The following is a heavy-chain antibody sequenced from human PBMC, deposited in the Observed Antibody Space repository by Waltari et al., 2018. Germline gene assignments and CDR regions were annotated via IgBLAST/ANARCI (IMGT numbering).Heavy chain of an antibody. Sequence: QVQLVESGGGVVQPGGSLRLSCAASGFTFSSYAMHWVRQAPGKGLEWVAFIRYDGSNKYYADSVKGRFTISRDNSKNTLYLQMNSLRAEDTAVYYCAKVYRGSDPPTYYFDYWGQGTLVTVSS. CDR1: GFTFSSYA. V-gene: IGHV3-30*02. CDR2: IRYDGSNK. CDR3: AKVYRGSDPPTYYFDY. J-gene: IGHJ4*02. D-gene: IGHD3-16*01.